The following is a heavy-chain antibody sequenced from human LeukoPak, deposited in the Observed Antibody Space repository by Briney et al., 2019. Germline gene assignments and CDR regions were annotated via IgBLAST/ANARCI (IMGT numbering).Heavy chain of an antibody. V-gene: IGHV1-8*01. CDR1: GYTFTSYD. CDR3: ARAHYGSGSSDY. D-gene: IGHD3-10*01. CDR2: MNPNSGNT. Sequence: ASVKVSCKAAGYTFTSYDINWVRQPTGQGLEWMGWMNPNSGNTGYAHKFQGRVTMTRTTSISTAYMDLSSLRSEDTAVYYCARAHYGSGSSDYWGQGTLVTVSS. J-gene: IGHJ4*02.